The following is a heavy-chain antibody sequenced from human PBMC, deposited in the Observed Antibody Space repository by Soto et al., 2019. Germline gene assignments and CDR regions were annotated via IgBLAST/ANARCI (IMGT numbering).Heavy chain of an antibody. CDR3: AKDRRAGGNYGFYSDF. D-gene: IGHD1-7*01. CDR2: SSATGAGT. Sequence: GSLRLSCAASGFTFSSYGMTWVRQAPGKGLEWVSFSSATGAGTYYADSVKGRFTISRDNSKNTLYLQMTSLRADDTAVYYCAKDRRAGGNYGFYSDFWGQGALVTVSS. J-gene: IGHJ4*02. V-gene: IGHV3-23*01. CDR1: GFTFSSYG.